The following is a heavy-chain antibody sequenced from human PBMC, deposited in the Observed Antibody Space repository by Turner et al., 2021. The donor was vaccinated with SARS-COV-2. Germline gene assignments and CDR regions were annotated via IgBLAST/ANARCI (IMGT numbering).Heavy chain of an antibody. J-gene: IGHJ4*02. CDR3: ARLPERYFFDY. Sequence: LQLQESGPGLVKPSETLSLTCTVYGGSITKNYDYWGWIRQPPGKGLEWIGSIYYSGNTYYNPSLKSRVTISVDTSKSQCSLKLSSVTAADTAVYYCARLPERYFFDYWGQGALVTVSS. CDR1: GGSITKNYDY. CDR2: IYYSGNT. V-gene: IGHV4-39*01.